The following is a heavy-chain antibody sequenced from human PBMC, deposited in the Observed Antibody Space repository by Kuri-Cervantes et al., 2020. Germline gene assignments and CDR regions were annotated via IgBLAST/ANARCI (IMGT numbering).Heavy chain of an antibody. Sequence: GSLRLSCTVSGGSISSYYWSWIRQPPGKGLEWIGYIYYSGSTNYNPSLKSRVTISVDTSKNQFSLKLSSVTAADTAVYYCARHRIAVAAVDYWGQGTLVTVSS. V-gene: IGHV4-59*08. CDR3: ARHRIAVAAVDY. CDR1: GGSISSYY. D-gene: IGHD6-19*01. CDR2: IYYSGST. J-gene: IGHJ4*02.